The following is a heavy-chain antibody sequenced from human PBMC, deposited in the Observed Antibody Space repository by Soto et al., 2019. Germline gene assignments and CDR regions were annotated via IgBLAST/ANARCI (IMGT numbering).Heavy chain of an antibody. CDR2: ISGSGIST. J-gene: IGHJ4*02. CDR3: XXXXXXXXXXXXXFDY. V-gene: IGHV3-23*01. Sequence: XGSLRLSCAASGFTFSTYPMSWVRQAPGKGLEWVSGISGSGISTYYTDSVKGRFTISRDNSKNSLYLQMNSLRAEDTAVYYXXXXXXXXXXXXXXFDYRAQRTLVTVSS. CDR1: GFTFSTYP.